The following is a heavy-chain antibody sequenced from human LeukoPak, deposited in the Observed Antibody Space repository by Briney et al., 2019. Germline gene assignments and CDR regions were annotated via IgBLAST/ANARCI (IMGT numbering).Heavy chain of an antibody. CDR1: GGSISSSNW. CDR3: ARHLGYSSVAKFDY. CDR2: INHSGST. J-gene: IGHJ4*02. D-gene: IGHD6-25*01. Sequence: TSETLSLTCTVSGGSISSSNWWTWIRQPPGKGLEWIGEINHSGSTNYNPSLKSRVTISVDTSKNQFSLKLSSVTAADTAVYYCARHLGYSSVAKFDYWGQGTLVTVSS. V-gene: IGHV4-4*02.